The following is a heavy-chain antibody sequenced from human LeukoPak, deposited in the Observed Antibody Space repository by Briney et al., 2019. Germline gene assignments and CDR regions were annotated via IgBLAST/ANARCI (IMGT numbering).Heavy chain of an antibody. V-gene: IGHV4-59*08. J-gene: IGHJ4*02. D-gene: IGHD4-23*01. CDR2: IYYSGST. CDR3: ATSVVYYFDN. Sequence: PSETLSLTCTVSGGSINRNYWSWIRQPPGEGLEWLGYIYYSGSTAYNPSLKSRVTISVDTSKDQFSLKLNSVTAADTAVYYCATSVVYYFDNWGQGNLVTVSS. CDR1: GGSINRNY.